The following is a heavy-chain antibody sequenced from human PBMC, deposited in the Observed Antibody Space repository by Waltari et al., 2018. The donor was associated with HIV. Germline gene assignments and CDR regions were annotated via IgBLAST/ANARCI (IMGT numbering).Heavy chain of an antibody. V-gene: IGHV3-15*01. Sequence: ELQLVEYGGGLVQPGGTLRLSCASSVFAFSNAGRSGLRKAPVKGLEWVVRIKRKTDGGTRDYAAPVKGRFTISRDDSKNTLYLQMNSLKTEDTAVYYCTTDGDLYFDYWGQGTLVTVSS. CDR2: IKRKTDGGTR. CDR1: VFAFSNAG. D-gene: IGHD7-27*01. J-gene: IGHJ4*02. CDR3: TTDGDLYFDY.